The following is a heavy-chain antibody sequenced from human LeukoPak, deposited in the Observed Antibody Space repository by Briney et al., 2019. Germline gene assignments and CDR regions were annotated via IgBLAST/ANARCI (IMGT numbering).Heavy chain of an antibody. D-gene: IGHD3-3*01. J-gene: IGHJ3*02. CDR3: ARGQLLRTDAFDI. CDR2: IYYSGST. Sequence: SETLSLTCTVSGGSISGYYWTWIRQPPGKGLEWIGYIYYSGSTNYNPSLKSRVTISVDTSNNQFSLKLSFVTAADTAVYYCARGQLLRTDAFDIWGQGTMVTVSS. CDR1: GGSISGYY. V-gene: IGHV4-59*01.